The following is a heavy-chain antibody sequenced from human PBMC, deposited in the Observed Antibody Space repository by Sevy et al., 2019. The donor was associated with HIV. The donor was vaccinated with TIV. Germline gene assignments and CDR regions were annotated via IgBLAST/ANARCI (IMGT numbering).Heavy chain of an antibody. V-gene: IGHV6-1*01. J-gene: IGHJ6*02. Sequence: SQTLSLTCAISGDSVSSNSAAWNWIRQSPSRGLEWLGRTYYRSKWYNDYAVSVKSRITINPDTSKNQFSLQLNSVTPEDTAVYYCARDIGTVAGWYYYGMDVWGQGTTVTVSS. CDR2: TYYRSKWYN. CDR1: GDSVSSNSAA. D-gene: IGHD6-19*01. CDR3: ARDIGTVAGWYYYGMDV.